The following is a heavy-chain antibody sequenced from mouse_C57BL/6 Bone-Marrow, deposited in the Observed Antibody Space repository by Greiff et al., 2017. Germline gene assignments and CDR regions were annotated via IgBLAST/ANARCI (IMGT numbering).Heavy chain of an antibody. CDR2: ISSGSSTI. Sequence: EVKVVESGGGLVKPGGSLKLSCAASGFTFSDYGMHWVRQAPEKGLEWVAYISSGSSTIYYADTVKGRFTISRDNAKNTLFLQMTSLKSEDTAMYYCARVYYDYHDYAMDYWGQGTSVTVSS. CDR1: GFTFSDYG. V-gene: IGHV5-17*01. CDR3: ARVYYDYHDYAMDY. J-gene: IGHJ4*01. D-gene: IGHD2-4*01.